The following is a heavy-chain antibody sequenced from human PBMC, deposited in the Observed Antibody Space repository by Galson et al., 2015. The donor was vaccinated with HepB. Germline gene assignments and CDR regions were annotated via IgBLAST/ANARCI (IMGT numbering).Heavy chain of an antibody. CDR1: GFTFSSYG. D-gene: IGHD2/OR15-2a*01. CDR3: ARYLGDYYGFDI. Sequence: SLRLSCAASGFTFSSYGMHWVRQAPGKGLEWVTVIWYDGSKKYYADSVKGRFTISRDNSKKTLNLQMNSLRAEDTAVYYCARYLGDYYGFDIWGQGTMVIVSA. CDR2: IWYDGSKK. J-gene: IGHJ3*02. V-gene: IGHV3-33*01.